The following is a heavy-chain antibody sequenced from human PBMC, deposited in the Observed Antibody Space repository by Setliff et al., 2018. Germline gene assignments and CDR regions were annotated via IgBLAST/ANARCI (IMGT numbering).Heavy chain of an antibody. Sequence: GGSLRLSCAASGFTFSSYAMSWVRQAPGKGLEWVSAISGSGGRTYYADSVKGRFTISRDNSKNTLYLQMNSLRAEDTAVYYCAKNTEWLGDSYDAFDSWGQGTMVTVSS. CDR3: AKNTEWLGDSYDAFDS. D-gene: IGHD6-19*01. CDR2: ISGSGGRT. V-gene: IGHV3-23*01. CDR1: GFTFSSYA. J-gene: IGHJ3*02.